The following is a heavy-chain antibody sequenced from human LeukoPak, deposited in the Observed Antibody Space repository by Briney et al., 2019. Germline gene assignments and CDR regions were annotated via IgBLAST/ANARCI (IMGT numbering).Heavy chain of an antibody. CDR3: ARDLTHCSGGSCYNTPWFDP. CDR2: INPNSGGT. D-gene: IGHD2-15*01. V-gene: IGHV1-2*02. CDR1: GYTFTGYY. J-gene: IGHJ5*02. Sequence: GASVKVSCKASGYTFTGYYMHWVRQAPGQGLEWMGWINPNSGGTNYAQKFQGRVTMTRDTSISTAYMELSRLRSDDTAVYYCARDLTHCSGGSCYNTPWFDPWGQGTLVTVSS.